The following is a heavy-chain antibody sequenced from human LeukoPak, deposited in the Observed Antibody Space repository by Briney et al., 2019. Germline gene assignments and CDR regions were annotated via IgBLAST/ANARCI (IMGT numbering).Heavy chain of an antibody. CDR3: AKARYSGYGHFDY. CDR2: ISGSGGST. CDR1: GFTFSSYA. D-gene: IGHD5-12*01. Sequence: GGSLRLSCAASGFTFSSYAMSWVRQAPGKGLEWVSSISGSGGSTYYADSVKGRFTISRDNSKNTLYLQMNSLRAEDTAVYYCAKARYSGYGHFDYWGQGTLVTVSS. V-gene: IGHV3-23*01. J-gene: IGHJ4*02.